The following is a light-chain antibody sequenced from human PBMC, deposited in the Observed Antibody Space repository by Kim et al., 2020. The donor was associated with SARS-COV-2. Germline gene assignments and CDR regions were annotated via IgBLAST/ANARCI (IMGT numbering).Light chain of an antibody. V-gene: IGKV3-11*01. CDR3: QQRSNWPPRYT. CDR2: DAS. J-gene: IGKJ2*01. Sequence: SQGERATPACRASQSVSSYLAWYQQKPGQAPRLLIYDASNRATGIPARFSGSGSGTDFTLTISSLEPEDFAVYYCQQRSNWPPRYTFGQGTKLEI. CDR1: QSVSSY.